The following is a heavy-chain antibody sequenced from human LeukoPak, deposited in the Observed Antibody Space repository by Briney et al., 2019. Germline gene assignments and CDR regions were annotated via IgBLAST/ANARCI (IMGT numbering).Heavy chain of an antibody. D-gene: IGHD3/OR15-3a*01. J-gene: IGHJ2*01. V-gene: IGHV4-38-2*02. CDR1: GFSITSGYF. CDR2: IYTTGAGST. Sequence: SETLSLTCCVSGFSITSGYFWGWSRQSPGKGLEWIGNIYTTGAGSTYYNPSVKSRVTLFSDKAKNQLSLKMNSVTAADTAVYYCARGQIYDYWTPVSWKFDLWGRGTLVSVSS. CDR3: ARGQIYDYWTPVSWKFDL.